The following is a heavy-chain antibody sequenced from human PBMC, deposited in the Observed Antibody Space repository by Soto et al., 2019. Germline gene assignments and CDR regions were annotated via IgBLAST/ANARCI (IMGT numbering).Heavy chain of an antibody. CDR3: TTLKRADIVVVPAAAFDI. Sequence: LSLTCAASGFTFSNAWMSWVRQAPGKGLEWVGRIKSKTDGGTTDYAAPVKGRFTISRDDSKNTLYLQMNSLKTEDTAVYYCTTLKRADIVVVPAAAFDIWGQGTMVTVSS. CDR1: GFTFSNAW. D-gene: IGHD2-2*01. CDR2: IKSKTDGGTT. J-gene: IGHJ3*02. V-gene: IGHV3-15*01.